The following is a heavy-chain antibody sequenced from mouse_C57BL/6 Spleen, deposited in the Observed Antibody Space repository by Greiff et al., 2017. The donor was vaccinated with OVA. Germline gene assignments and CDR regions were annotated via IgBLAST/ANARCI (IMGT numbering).Heavy chain of an antibody. D-gene: IGHD1-1*01. Sequence: VQLLQSGPELVKPGASVKISCKASGYAFTSSWMNWVKQRPGKGLEWIGRIYPGDGDTNYNGKFKGKPTLTADKSSSTAYMQLSSLTSEDSAVYSCARGSNLWFAGWGQGTLVTVSA. V-gene: IGHV1-82*01. CDR2: IYPGDGDT. CDR3: ARGSNLWFAG. J-gene: IGHJ3*01. CDR1: GYAFTSSW.